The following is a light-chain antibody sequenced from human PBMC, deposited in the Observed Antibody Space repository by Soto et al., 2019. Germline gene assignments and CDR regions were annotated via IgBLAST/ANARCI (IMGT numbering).Light chain of an antibody. J-gene: IGKJ5*01. CDR3: LQHNNFPLT. Sequence: DIQMTQSPSAMSASVGDRATITCRASQGISNHLVWFQLKPGKVPKRLIYDASSLQTGVPSRFSGSGSGTDFTLTISSLQPEDFATYYCLQHNNFPLTFGQGTRLEI. V-gene: IGKV1-17*03. CDR2: DAS. CDR1: QGISNH.